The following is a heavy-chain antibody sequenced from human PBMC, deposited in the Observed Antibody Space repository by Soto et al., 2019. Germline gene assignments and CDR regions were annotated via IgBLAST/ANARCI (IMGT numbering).Heavy chain of an antibody. Sequence: SETLSLTCTVSGGSISSYYWSWIRQPPGKGLEWIGYIYYSGSTNYNPSLKSRVTISVDTSKNQFSLKLSSVTAADTAVYYCARPYCSGGSRSDAFDIWGQGTMVTVSS. CDR1: GGSISSYY. J-gene: IGHJ3*02. CDR2: IYYSGST. V-gene: IGHV4-59*08. CDR3: ARPYCSGGSRSDAFDI. D-gene: IGHD2-15*01.